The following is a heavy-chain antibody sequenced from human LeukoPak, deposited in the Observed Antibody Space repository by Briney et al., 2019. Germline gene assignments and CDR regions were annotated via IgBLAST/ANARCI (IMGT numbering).Heavy chain of an antibody. CDR1: GGTFSSYA. CDR3: ARGGVGGNSDLWSYCDY. D-gene: IGHD4-23*01. CDR2: IIPIFGTA. J-gene: IGHJ4*02. V-gene: IGHV1-69*05. Sequence: GASVKVSCKASGGTFSSYAISWVRQAPGQGLEWMGGIIPIFGTANYAQKFQGRVTITTDESTSTAYMELSSLRSEDTAVYYCARGGVGGNSDLWSYCDYWGQGTLVTVSS.